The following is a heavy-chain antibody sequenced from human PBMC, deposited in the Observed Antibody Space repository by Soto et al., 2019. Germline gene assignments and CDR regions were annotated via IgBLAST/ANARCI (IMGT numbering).Heavy chain of an antibody. CDR2: ISGSGGST. V-gene: IGHV3-23*01. Sequence: GGSLRLSCAASGFTFSSYAMSWVRQAPGKGLEWVSAISGSGGSTYYADSVKGRFTISRDNSKNTLYLQMNSLRAEDTAVYYCAKRYFSGTYGDFGDAFDIWGQGTMVTVSS. CDR1: GFTFSSYA. D-gene: IGHD4-17*01. J-gene: IGHJ3*02. CDR3: AKRYFSGTYGDFGDAFDI.